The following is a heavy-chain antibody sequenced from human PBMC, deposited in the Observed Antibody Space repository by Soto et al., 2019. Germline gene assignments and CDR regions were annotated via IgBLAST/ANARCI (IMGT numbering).Heavy chain of an antibody. CDR1: GFMFSSYT. J-gene: IGHJ4*02. CDR2: VSFRGDI. CDR3: ARGCSSASCYYY. Sequence: LRLSCTASGFMFSSYTMNWVRQAPGKGLEWVSSVSFRGDIYYADSLEGRFTISRDDAKNSLYLQMNSLRAEDTAVYYCARGCSSASCYYYWGQGTLVTVSS. D-gene: IGHD2-2*01. V-gene: IGHV3-21*01.